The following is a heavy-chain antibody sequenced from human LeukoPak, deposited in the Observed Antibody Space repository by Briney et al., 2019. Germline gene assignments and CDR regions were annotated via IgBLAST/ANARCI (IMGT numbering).Heavy chain of an antibody. V-gene: IGHV1-69*06. D-gene: IGHD3-22*01. CDR2: IIPIFGTA. Sequence: ASVKVSCKASGGTFSSYAISWVRQAPGQGLEWMGGIIPIFGTANYAQKFQGRVTITADKSTSTAYMELSSLRSEDTAVYYCASRYDSSGHYFSWGQGTLVTVSS. J-gene: IGHJ5*02. CDR1: GGTFSSYA. CDR3: ASRYDSSGHYFS.